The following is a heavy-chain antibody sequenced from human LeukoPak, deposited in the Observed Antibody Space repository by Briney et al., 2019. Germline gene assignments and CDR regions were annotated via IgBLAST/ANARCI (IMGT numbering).Heavy chain of an antibody. CDR1: GFTFSSYA. J-gene: IGHJ1*01. Sequence: GGSLRLSCAASGFTFSSYAMSWVRQAPGKGLEWVSAISGSGGSTYYADSVKGRFTISRDNSKNTLCLQMNSLRAEDTAVYYCAKVGHYYDSSGYIQYFQHWGQGTLVTVSS. V-gene: IGHV3-23*01. D-gene: IGHD3-22*01. CDR3: AKVGHYYDSSGYIQYFQH. CDR2: ISGSGGST.